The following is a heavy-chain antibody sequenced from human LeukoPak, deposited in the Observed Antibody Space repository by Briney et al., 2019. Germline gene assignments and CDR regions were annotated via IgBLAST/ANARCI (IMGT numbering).Heavy chain of an antibody. CDR1: GFTFSSYS. J-gene: IGHJ5*02. Sequence: PGGSLRLSCAASGFTFSSYSMNWVRQAPGKGLEWVSSISSSSSYIYYADSVKGRFTISRDNAKNSLYLQMNSLGAEDTAVYYCAKDREGIVVVPAAIGNWFDPWGQGTLVTVSS. CDR3: AKDREGIVVVPAAIGNWFDP. CDR2: ISSSSSYI. V-gene: IGHV3-21*01. D-gene: IGHD2-2*01.